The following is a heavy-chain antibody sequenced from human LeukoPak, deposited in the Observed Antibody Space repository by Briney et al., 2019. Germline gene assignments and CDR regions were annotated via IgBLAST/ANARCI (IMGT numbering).Heavy chain of an antibody. V-gene: IGHV4-4*07. J-gene: IGHJ3*02. CDR2: IYTSGST. CDR3: ARDLLPGIAVAGRDDAFDI. Sequence: SETLSLTCTVSGGSISSYYWNWIRQPAGKGLEWIGRIYTSGSTNYNPSLKSRVTMSVDTSKNQFSLKLSSVTAADTAVYYCARDLLPGIAVAGRDDAFDIWGQGTMVTVSS. D-gene: IGHD6-19*01. CDR1: GGSISSYY.